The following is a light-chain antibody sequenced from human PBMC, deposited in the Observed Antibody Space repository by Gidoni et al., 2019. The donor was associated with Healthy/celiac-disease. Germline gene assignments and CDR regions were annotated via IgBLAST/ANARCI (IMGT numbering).Light chain of an antibody. CDR1: QSVSSSY. V-gene: IGKV3-20*01. CDR3: QQYGSSRVFT. Sequence: EIVLTQSPGTLSLSPGERATLSCRASQSVSSSYLAWYQKNPGQAPRLLIYGASSRATAIPDRFSGSGSGTDFTLTISRLEPEDFAVYYCQQYGSSRVFTFGPXTKVDIK. CDR2: GAS. J-gene: IGKJ3*01.